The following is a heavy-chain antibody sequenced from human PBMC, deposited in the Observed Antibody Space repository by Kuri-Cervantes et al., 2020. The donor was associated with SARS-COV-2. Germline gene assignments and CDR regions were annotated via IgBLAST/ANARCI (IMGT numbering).Heavy chain of an antibody. V-gene: IGHV1-69*13. CDR1: GGTFSSYA. CDR3: ASRVTTSLAFDI. D-gene: IGHD4-11*01. J-gene: IGHJ3*02. CDR2: IIPIFGTA. Sequence: SVKVSCKASGGTFSSYAISWVRQAPGQGLEWMGGIIPIFGTANYAQKFQGRVTITADESTSTAYMELSSLRSEDTAVYYCASRVTTSLAFDIWGQGTMVPVSS.